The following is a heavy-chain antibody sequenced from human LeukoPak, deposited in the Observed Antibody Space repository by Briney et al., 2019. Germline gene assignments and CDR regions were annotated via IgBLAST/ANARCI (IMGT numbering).Heavy chain of an antibody. CDR1: GFTFSSYE. D-gene: IGHD6-19*01. CDR2: ISSSGSTI. J-gene: IGHJ4*02. CDR3: ARGEIAVAGTVDY. Sequence: GGSLRLSCAASGFTFSSYEMNWVRQAPGKGLEWVPYISSSGSTIYYADSVKGRFTISRDNAKNSLYLQMNSLRAEDTAVYYCARGEIAVAGTVDYWGQGTLVTVSS. V-gene: IGHV3-48*03.